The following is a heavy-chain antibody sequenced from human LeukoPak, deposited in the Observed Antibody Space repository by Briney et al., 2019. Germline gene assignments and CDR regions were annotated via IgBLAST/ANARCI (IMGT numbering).Heavy chain of an antibody. CDR2: ISSSGSTI. V-gene: IGHV3-11*01. J-gene: IGHJ6*02. CDR3: ARDRDTAISFYYYYGMDV. CDR1: GFTFSDYY. D-gene: IGHD5-18*01. Sequence: GGSLRLSCAASGFTFSDYYMSWIRQAPGKGLEWVSYISSSGSTIYYADSVKGRFTISRDNAKNSLYLQMNSLRAEDTAVYYCARDRDTAISFYYYYGMDVWGQGTTVTVSS.